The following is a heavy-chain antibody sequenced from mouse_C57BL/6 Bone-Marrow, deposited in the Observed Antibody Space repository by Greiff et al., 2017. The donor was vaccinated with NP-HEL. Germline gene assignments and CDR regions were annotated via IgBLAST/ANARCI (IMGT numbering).Heavy chain of an antibody. CDR1: GFTFSDYY. CDR2: ISNGGGST. Sequence: EVQGVESGGGLVQPGGSLKLSCAASGFTFSDYYMYWVRQTPEKRLEWVAYISNGGGSTYYPDTVKGRFTISRDNAKNTLYLQMSRLKSEDTAMYYCARREGLDWYFDVWGTGTTVTVSS. D-gene: IGHD3-3*01. CDR3: ARREGLDWYFDV. V-gene: IGHV5-12*01. J-gene: IGHJ1*03.